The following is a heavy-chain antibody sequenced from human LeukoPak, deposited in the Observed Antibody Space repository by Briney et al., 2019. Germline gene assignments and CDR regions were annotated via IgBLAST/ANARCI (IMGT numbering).Heavy chain of an antibody. CDR1: GFTFSTYS. D-gene: IGHD2-21*02. CDR3: ARGAYCGGDCYFFDL. Sequence: GGSLRLSCAASGFTFSTYSMNWVRQAPGEGLEWVSNIRGGSTTIYYADSVKGRFTISRDNAENSLYLQMSSLRDEDTAVYYCARGAYCGGDCYFFDLWGQGTLVTVSS. CDR2: IRGGSTTI. V-gene: IGHV3-48*02. J-gene: IGHJ4*02.